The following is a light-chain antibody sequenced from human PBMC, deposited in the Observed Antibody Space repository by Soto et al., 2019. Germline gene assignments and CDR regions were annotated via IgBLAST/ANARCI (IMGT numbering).Light chain of an antibody. CDR2: DVS. CDR3: SSYTSSSTLEV. CDR1: SSDVGGYNY. Sequence: SSLTQPASVSGSPGQSITISCTGTSSDVGGYNYVSWYQQHPGKAPKLMIYDVSNRPSGVSNRFSGSKSGNTASLTISGLQAEDEADYYCSSYTSSSTLEVSGTGTKVTVL. V-gene: IGLV2-14*01. J-gene: IGLJ1*01.